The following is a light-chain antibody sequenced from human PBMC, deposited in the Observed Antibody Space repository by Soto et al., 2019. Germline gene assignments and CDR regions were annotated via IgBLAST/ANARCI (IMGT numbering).Light chain of an antibody. CDR1: NSNIGSNT. Sequence: QLVLTRPPSASGTPGQRVTISCSGSNSNIGSNTVDWYQQLPGTAPKLLIYSDNQRPSGVPDRFSGSKSGTSASLAISGLQSEDEADYYCAAWDDSRYVFGTGTKLTVL. V-gene: IGLV1-44*01. CDR3: AAWDDSRYV. CDR2: SDN. J-gene: IGLJ1*01.